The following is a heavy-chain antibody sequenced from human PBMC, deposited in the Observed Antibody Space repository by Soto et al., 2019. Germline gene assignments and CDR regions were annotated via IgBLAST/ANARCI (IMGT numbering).Heavy chain of an antibody. CDR2: IWYDGSNK. CDR3: ARDVFYDFWCGYYGFGHYYYYYMDA. J-gene: IGHJ6*03. D-gene: IGHD3-3*01. CDR1: GFTFSSYG. V-gene: IGHV3-33*01. Sequence: GGSLRLSCAASGFTFSSYGMHWVRQAPGKGLKRVAVIWYDGSNKYYADSVKGRFTISRDNSKNTLYLQMNSLRAEDTAVFYCARDVFYDFWCGYYGFGHYYYYYMDAWGKGTTVTVSS.